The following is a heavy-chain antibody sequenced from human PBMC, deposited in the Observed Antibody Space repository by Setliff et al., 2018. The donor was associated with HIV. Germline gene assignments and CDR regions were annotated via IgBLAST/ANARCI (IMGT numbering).Heavy chain of an antibody. CDR3: ARDSLLGYFDWLFPD. CDR1: GYTFTGYY. D-gene: IGHD3-9*01. CDR2: INPNSGGT. J-gene: IGHJ4*02. Sequence: ASVKVSCKASGYTFTGYYMHWVRQAPGQGLEWMGWINPNSGGTNYAQKFQGRVTMTRDTSISTAYMELSRLRSDDTAVYYCARDSLLGYFDWLFPDWGQGTLVTVSS. V-gene: IGHV1-2*02.